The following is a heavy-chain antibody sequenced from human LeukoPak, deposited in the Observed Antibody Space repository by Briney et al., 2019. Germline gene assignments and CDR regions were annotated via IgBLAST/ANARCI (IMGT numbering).Heavy chain of an antibody. Sequence: QSGGSLRLSCAASGFTFSSYAMSWVRQAPGMGLEWVSAIGGSDGNTYYADSVKGRFTISRDNSKNSLYLQINSLRADDTAVHYCAKVQYSDYDMNFDSWGQGTLVTVSS. V-gene: IGHV3-23*01. CDR3: AKVQYSDYDMNFDS. D-gene: IGHD5-12*01. CDR2: IGGSDGNT. J-gene: IGHJ4*02. CDR1: GFTFSSYA.